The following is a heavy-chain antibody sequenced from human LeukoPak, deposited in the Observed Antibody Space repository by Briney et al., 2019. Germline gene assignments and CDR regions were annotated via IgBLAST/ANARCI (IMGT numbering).Heavy chain of an antibody. V-gene: IGHV3-30*02. CDR2: IRYDGSNK. CDR3: AKDMDVGGYGSGNYFDY. D-gene: IGHD3-10*01. Sequence: PGGSLRLSCAASGFTFSSYGMHWVRQAPGKGLEWVAFIRYDGSNKYYADSVKGRFTISRDNSKNTLSLQMNSLRVEDTAVYYCAKDMDVGGYGSGNYFDYWGQGTLVTVSS. J-gene: IGHJ4*02. CDR1: GFTFSSYG.